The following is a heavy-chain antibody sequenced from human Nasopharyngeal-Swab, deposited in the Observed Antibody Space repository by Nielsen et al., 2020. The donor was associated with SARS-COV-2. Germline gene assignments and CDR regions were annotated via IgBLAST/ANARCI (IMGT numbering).Heavy chain of an antibody. V-gene: IGHV4-39*07. Sequence: WIRQPPGKGLEWIGSIYYRGSTYYNPSLKSRFTISVDTSKNQFSLKLSSVTAADTAVYYCASHPACGGGGDYWGQGTLVTVSS. D-gene: IGHD2-21*01. CDR3: ASHPACGGGGDY. CDR2: IYYRGST. J-gene: IGHJ4*02.